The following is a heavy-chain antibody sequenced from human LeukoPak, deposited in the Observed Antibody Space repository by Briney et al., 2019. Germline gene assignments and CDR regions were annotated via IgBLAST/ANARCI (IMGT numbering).Heavy chain of an antibody. CDR3: ASQGGLLWFGELSGGMDV. Sequence: PGGSLRLSCAASGFTFSSYAMSWVRQAPGKGLEWVSAINGSGGSTYYADSVKGRFTISRDNSKNTLYLQMNSLRAEDTAVYYCASQGGLLWFGELSGGMDVWGQGTTVTVSS. CDR1: GFTFSSYA. D-gene: IGHD3-10*01. CDR2: INGSGGST. V-gene: IGHV3-23*01. J-gene: IGHJ6*02.